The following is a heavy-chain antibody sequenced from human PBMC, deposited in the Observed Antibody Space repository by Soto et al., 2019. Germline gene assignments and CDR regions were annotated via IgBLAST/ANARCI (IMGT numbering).Heavy chain of an antibody. CDR2: ICAYSGST. J-gene: IGHJ4*02. CDR1: GYTFTYYG. Sequence: QVQLEQSGVELKKPGASVKVSCKASGYTFTYYGFSWVRQAPGQGLEWMGWICAYSGSTNYAQNLQDRVILTTDTATSTAYLELRSLRSDCTPMYYCASDYCSIPRCSRYNYFYYWGQGTLITVAS. D-gene: IGHD2-2*01. V-gene: IGHV1-18*04. CDR3: ASDYCSIPRCSRYNYFYY.